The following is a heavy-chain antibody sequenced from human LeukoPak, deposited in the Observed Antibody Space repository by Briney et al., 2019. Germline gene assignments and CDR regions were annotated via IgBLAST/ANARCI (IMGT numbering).Heavy chain of an antibody. CDR1: GGTFSSYA. CDR3: ARLFDSSGYVRH. J-gene: IGHJ4*02. V-gene: IGHV1-69*05. Sequence: ASVKVSCKASGGTFSSYAISWVRQAPGQGLEWMGGIIPIFGTANYAQKFQGRVTITTDESTSTAYMELSSLRSEDTAVYYCARLFDSSGYVRHWGQGTLVTVSS. CDR2: IIPIFGTA. D-gene: IGHD3-22*01.